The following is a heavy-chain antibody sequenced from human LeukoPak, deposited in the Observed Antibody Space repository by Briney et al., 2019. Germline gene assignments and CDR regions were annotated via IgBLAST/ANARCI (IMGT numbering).Heavy chain of an antibody. CDR3: ARDLWGFVGWSYYYMDV. D-gene: IGHD3-3*01. CDR1: GYTFTSYY. CDR2: INPSGGST. Sequence: PGASVKVSCKASGYTFTSYYMHWVRQAPGQGLEWMGIINPSGGSTSYAQKFQGRVTMTRDMSTSTVYMELSSLRSEDTAVYYCARDLWGFVGWSYYYMDVWGKGTTVTVSS. V-gene: IGHV1-46*01. J-gene: IGHJ6*03.